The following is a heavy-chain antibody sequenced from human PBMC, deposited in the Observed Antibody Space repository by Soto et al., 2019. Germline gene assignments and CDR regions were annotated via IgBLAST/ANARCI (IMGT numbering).Heavy chain of an antibody. J-gene: IGHJ6*02. Sequence: ASVKVSCKASGYTFTSYDINWVRQATEQGLEWMGWMNPNSGNTGYAQKFQGRVTMTRNTSISTAYMELSSLRSEDTAVYYCARGWWELLLYYYGMDVWGQGTTVTVSS. D-gene: IGHD1-26*01. CDR1: GYTFTSYD. CDR3: ARGWWELLLYYYGMDV. CDR2: MNPNSGNT. V-gene: IGHV1-8*01.